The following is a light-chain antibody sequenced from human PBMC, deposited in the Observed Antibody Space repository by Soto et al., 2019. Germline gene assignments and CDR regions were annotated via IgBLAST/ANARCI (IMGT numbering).Light chain of an antibody. CDR3: SSFTTSDTWV. Sequence: QSALTQPPSVSGSPGQSVTISCTGTGSDFGRYNRVSWYQHTPGTAPKLLIYEVTNRPSGVPDRFSGSRSGNTASLNISGLQAEDDADYYCSSFTTSDTWVLGGVPKLTVL. CDR1: GSDFGRYNR. V-gene: IGLV2-18*02. CDR2: EVT. J-gene: IGLJ3*02.